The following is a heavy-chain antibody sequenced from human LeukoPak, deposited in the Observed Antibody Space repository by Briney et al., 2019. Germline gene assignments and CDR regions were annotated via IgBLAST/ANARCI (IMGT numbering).Heavy chain of an antibody. CDR3: AKSGYNRFDY. Sequence: GGSLRLSCAASGFTLSSYTMHWVRQAPGKGLEWVSGFSVSGGITFYADSVRGRFTISRDNSKNTLYLQMSSLRAEDTAVYYCAKSGYNRFDYWGQGILVTVSS. CDR1: GFTLSSYT. CDR2: FSVSGGIT. V-gene: IGHV3-23*01. D-gene: IGHD5-24*01. J-gene: IGHJ4*02.